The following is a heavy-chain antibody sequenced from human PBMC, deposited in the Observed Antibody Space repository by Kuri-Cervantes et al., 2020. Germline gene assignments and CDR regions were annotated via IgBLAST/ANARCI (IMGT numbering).Heavy chain of an antibody. CDR1: GFTFSNYA. D-gene: IGHD4-17*01. J-gene: IGHJ4*02. V-gene: IGHV3-23*01. Sequence: GESLKISCAASGFTFSNYAMSWVRQAPGKGLEWVSAISGSGGSTYYADSVKGRFTISRDNSKNTLYLQMNSLRAEDTAVYYCARVSKRRTTVTRWSWFDYWGQGTLVTVSS. CDR2: ISGSGGST. CDR3: ARVSKRRTTVTRWSWFDY.